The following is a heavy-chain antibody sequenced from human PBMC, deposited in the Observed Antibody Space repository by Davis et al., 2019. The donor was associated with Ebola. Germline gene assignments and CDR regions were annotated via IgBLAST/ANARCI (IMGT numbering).Heavy chain of an antibody. Sequence: ASVKVSCKASGYTFTSYGISWVRQAPGQGLEWMGWISAYNGNTNYAQKLQGRVTMTTDTSTSTAYMELRSLRSDDTAVYYCASMGRLDYGGTYYYYYGMDVWGQGTTVTVSS. J-gene: IGHJ6*02. CDR3: ASMGRLDYGGTYYYYYGMDV. CDR1: GYTFTSYG. D-gene: IGHD4-23*01. V-gene: IGHV1-18*01. CDR2: ISAYNGNT.